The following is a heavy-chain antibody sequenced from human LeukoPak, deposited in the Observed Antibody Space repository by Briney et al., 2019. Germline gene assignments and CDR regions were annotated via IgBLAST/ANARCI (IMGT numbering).Heavy chain of an antibody. D-gene: IGHD3-16*01. CDR3: ARVRKLRTGGVMDPLDY. CDR2: IQQDGSEK. V-gene: IGHV3-7*01. CDR1: GFTFNYYL. J-gene: IGHJ4*02. Sequence: PGGSLRLSCAASGFTFNYYLLTWVRQAPGKGLEWVANIQQDGSEKYYVDSVKGRFIISRDNAKNSLYLQMNSLRAEDTAVYYCARVRKLRTGGVMDPLDYWGQGTLVTVSS.